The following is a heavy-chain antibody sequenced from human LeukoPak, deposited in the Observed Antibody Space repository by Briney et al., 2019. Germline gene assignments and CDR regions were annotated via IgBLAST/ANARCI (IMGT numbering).Heavy chain of an antibody. J-gene: IGHJ4*02. CDR3: ARATHFFDTSGYRYYFDY. V-gene: IGHV4-34*01. CDR1: VWSFSGYY. D-gene: IGHD3-22*01. CDR2: IYYRGNT. Sequence: PSETLSLTCAVYVWSFSGYYWSSVRQPPGKGLERVGSIYYRGNTYYSPSLMSRVTISVDTSKNQFSLNLSSVPAADTAGYYCARATHFFDTSGYRYYFDYWGQGALVTVSS.